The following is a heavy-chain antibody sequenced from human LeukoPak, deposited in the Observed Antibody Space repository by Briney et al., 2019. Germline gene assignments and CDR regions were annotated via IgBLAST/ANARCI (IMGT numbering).Heavy chain of an antibody. CDR3: ARARITIFGVVSDYYYYGMDV. J-gene: IGHJ6*02. CDR2: IYSGGST. V-gene: IGHV3-53*05. D-gene: IGHD3-3*01. CDR1: GFTVSSNY. Sequence: PGGSLRLSCAASGFTVSSNYMSWVRQAPGKGLEWVSVIYSGGSTYYADSVKGRFTISRDNSKNTLYLQMNSLRAEDTAVYYCARARITIFGVVSDYYYYGMDVWGQGTTVTVSS.